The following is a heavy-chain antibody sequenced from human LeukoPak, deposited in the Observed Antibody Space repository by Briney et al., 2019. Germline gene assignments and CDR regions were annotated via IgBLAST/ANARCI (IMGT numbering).Heavy chain of an antibody. CDR2: IDWDDDK. V-gene: IGHV2-70*11. CDR3: ARIRSPVEMATVDDAFDI. J-gene: IGHJ3*02. D-gene: IGHD5-24*01. CDR1: GFSLSTSGMC. Sequence: ESGPALVKPTQTLTLTCTFSGFSLSTSGMCVSWIRQPPGKALEGLARIDWDDDKYYSTSLKTRLSISKDTSKSQVVLTMTNIDPVDTATYYCARIRSPVEMATVDDAFDIWGQGTMVTVSS.